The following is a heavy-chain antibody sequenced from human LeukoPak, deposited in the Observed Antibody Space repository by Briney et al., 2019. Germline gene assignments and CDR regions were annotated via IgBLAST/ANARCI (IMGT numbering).Heavy chain of an antibody. V-gene: IGHV4-59*03. CDR1: VDFLSRYH. D-gene: IGHD1-26*01. J-gene: IGHJ4*02. CDR2: IYYSGST. Sequence: SETQTLPCTLSVDFLSRYHWRCLRQPPGKGLEWIGYIYYSGSTKYNPSLKSRFTIAVAASETEFPLKLNSVTAADTAMFDCAIVCRELSYLDCWGQGTLVTVSS. CDR3: AIVCRELSYLDC.